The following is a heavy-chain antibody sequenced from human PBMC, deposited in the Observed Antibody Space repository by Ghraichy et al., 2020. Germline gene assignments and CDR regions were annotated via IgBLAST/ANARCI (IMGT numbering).Heavy chain of an antibody. J-gene: IGHJ6*03. CDR2: ISGSGGST. CDR1: GFTFSTYA. D-gene: IGHD6-19*01. V-gene: IGHV3-23*01. CDR3: AKDTAVPGRYYYYMDV. Sequence: GGSLRLSCEASGFTFSTYAMSWVRQAPGKGLEWVSAISGSGGSTYYPDSVKGRFTISRDNSKNTLYLQMNSLRAEDTAVYYCAKDTAVPGRYYYYMDVWGKGTTVTVSS.